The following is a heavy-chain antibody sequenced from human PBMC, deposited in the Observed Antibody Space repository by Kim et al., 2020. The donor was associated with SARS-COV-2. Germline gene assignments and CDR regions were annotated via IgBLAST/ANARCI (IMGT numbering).Heavy chain of an antibody. D-gene: IGHD6-13*01. J-gene: IGHJ5*02. CDR3: ARGRKQQLVPNRFDP. CDR1: GGSFSGYY. Sequence: SETLSLTCAVYGGSFSGYYWSWIRQPPGKGLEWIGEINHSGSTNYNPSLKSRVTISVDTSKNQFSLKLSSVTAADTAVYYCARGRKQQLVPNRFDPWGQGTLVTVSS. CDR2: INHSGST. V-gene: IGHV4-34*01.